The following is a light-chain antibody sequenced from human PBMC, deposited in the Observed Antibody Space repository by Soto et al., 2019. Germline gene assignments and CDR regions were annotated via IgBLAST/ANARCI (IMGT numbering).Light chain of an antibody. CDR1: SGSVSTTYY. CDR2: STN. CDR3: MLYMGGGLVV. Sequence: QAVVTQEPSVSVSPGGTVTLTCGFTSGSVSTTYYPNWYQQTPGQAPRTLIYSTNIRSSGVPDRFSGSILGNKAALTITGAQADDESDYHCMLYMGGGLVVFGGGTKLTVL. V-gene: IGLV8-61*01. J-gene: IGLJ2*01.